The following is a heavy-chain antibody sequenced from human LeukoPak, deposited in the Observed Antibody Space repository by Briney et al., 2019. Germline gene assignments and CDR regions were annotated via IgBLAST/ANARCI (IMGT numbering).Heavy chain of an antibody. D-gene: IGHD3-16*01. CDR1: GVSFKSFE. Sequence: GGSLRLSCAASGVSFKSFEMNWLRQAPGKGLEWLSYTSSSGSTRYYADSVKGRFTISRDNAKNSLYLQMNSLRAEDTAVYYCARALDWGQGTLVTVSS. V-gene: IGHV3-48*03. J-gene: IGHJ4*02. CDR3: ARALD. CDR2: TSSSGSTR.